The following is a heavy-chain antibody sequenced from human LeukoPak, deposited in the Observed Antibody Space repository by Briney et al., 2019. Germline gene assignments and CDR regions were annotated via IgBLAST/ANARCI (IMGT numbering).Heavy chain of an antibody. CDR1: GGSINSYY. CDR3: ARRNHYFFYMDV. Sequence: SSETLSLTCTVSGGSINSYYWSWIRQSPVKGLEWIGYIFPSGSAFYNPSLESRVTISLETSENQFSLTLSSVTAADTAVYYCARRNHYFFYMDVWGKGATVTVSS. V-gene: IGHV4-4*09. CDR2: IFPSGSA. J-gene: IGHJ6*03.